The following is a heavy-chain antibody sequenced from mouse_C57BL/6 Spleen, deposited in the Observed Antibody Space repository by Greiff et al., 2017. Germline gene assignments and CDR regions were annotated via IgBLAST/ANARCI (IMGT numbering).Heavy chain of an antibody. CDR2: IHPNSGST. CDR3: AGSIVTTYYFDY. D-gene: IGHD2-5*01. Sequence: QVQLQQPGAELVKPGASVKLSCKASGYTFTSYWMHWVKQRPGQGLEWIGMIHPNSGSTNYNEKFKSKATLTVDKSSSTAYMQLSSLTSEDSAVYYCAGSIVTTYYFDYWGQGTTRTVSS. J-gene: IGHJ2*01. CDR1: GYTFTSYW. V-gene: IGHV1-64*01.